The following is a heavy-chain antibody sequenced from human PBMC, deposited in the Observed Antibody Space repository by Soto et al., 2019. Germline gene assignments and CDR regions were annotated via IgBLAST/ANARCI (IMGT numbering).Heavy chain of an antibody. V-gene: IGHV3-11*06. J-gene: IGHJ4*02. D-gene: IGHD3-10*01. CDR2: ISSSSSYT. CDR1: GFTFSDYY. CDR3: ARDTAYMVRGVDY. Sequence: GGSLRLSCAASGFTFSDYYMSWIRQAPGKGLEWVSYISSSSSYTNYADSVKGRFTISRDNAKNSLYLQMNSLRAEDTAVYYCARDTAYMVRGVDYWGQGTLVTVSS.